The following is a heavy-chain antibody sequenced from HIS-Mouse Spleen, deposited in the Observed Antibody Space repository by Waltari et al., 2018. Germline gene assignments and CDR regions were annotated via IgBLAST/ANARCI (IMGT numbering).Heavy chain of an antibody. V-gene: IGHV4-39*07. Sequence: QLQLQESGPGLVKPSETLSLTCTVSGGSIISSSYYWGWIRQPPGKGLGWVGSIYYSWIPYYNPSLKSRVTISVDTSKNQFSLRLGSVTAADTAVYYCAREIPYSSSWYDWYFDLWGRGTLVTVSS. CDR1: GGSIISSSYY. CDR3: AREIPYSSSWYDWYFDL. CDR2: IYYSWIP. D-gene: IGHD6-13*01. J-gene: IGHJ2*01.